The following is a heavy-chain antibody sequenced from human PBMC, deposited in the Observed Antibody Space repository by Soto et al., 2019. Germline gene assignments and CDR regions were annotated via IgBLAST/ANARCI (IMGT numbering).Heavy chain of an antibody. J-gene: IGHJ6*02. V-gene: IGHV4-4*02. CDR3: ASRTYAMDV. CDR1: GVSISSSNW. CDR2: IFHKGNT. Sequence: QVQLQESGPRLVKPSGTLSLTCAVSGVSISSSNWWSWVRQPPGKGLEWIGEIFHKGNTYSNPSLTGRVTMSVDKSKNQFSLNLNSVTAADTAVYYCASRTYAMDVWGQGTTVTVSS.